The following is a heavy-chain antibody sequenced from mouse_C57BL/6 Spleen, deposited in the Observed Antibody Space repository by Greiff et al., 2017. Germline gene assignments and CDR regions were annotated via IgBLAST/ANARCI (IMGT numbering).Heavy chain of an antibody. CDR2: INYDGSST. J-gene: IGHJ2*01. V-gene: IGHV5-16*01. CDR1: GFTFSDYY. CDR3: ARENCGSSYDY. D-gene: IGHD1-1*01. Sequence: VESEGGLVQPGSSMKLSCTASGFTFSDYYMAWVRQVPEKGLEWVANINYDGSSTYYLDSLKSRFIISSDNAKNNLYLQMSRLKSEDTATYYCARENCGSSYDYWGQGTTRTVSS.